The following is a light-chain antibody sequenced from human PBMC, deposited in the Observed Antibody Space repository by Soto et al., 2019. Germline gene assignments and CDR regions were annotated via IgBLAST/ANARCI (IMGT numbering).Light chain of an antibody. CDR2: DAS. CDR1: QSVRSN. V-gene: IGKV3-15*01. J-gene: IGKJ1*01. CDR3: QQYNNWPPTWT. Sequence: EVVMRQSPANLSESPGARATLSCRASQSVRSNLAWYQQRPGQAPRLLIYDASSRATDIPARFSGSGSVTEFTLTISSLQSEDFAVYYCQQYNNWPPTWTFAQGTKVDIK.